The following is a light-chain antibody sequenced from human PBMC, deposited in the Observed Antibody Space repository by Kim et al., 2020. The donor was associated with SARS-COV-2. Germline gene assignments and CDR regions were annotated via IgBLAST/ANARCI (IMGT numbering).Light chain of an antibody. CDR1: SSNNGSNN. CDR2: RNN. J-gene: IGLJ3*02. CDR3: AAWDDSLSGWV. V-gene: IGLV1-47*01. Sequence: QGVTLSWAASSSNNGSNNVYWYQQLPGAAPKHLIYRNNQRHSGVPDRFSGSKSGTSASLAIGGLRFEDEAYYYCAAWDDSLSGWVFGGGTQLTVL.